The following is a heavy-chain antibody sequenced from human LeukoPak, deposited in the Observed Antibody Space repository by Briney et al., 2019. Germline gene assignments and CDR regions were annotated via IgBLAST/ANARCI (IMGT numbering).Heavy chain of an antibody. CDR1: GFTFSSYS. CDR2: ISSSSSYI. D-gene: IGHD3-10*01. V-gene: IGHV3-21*04. J-gene: IGHJ6*02. CDR3: AKDSVGEHGMDV. Sequence: GGSLRLSCAASGFTFSSYSMNWVRQAPGKGLEWVSSISSSSSYIYYADSVRGRFTISRDNAKNSLYLQMNSLRAEDTALYYCAKDSVGEHGMDVWGQGTTVTVSS.